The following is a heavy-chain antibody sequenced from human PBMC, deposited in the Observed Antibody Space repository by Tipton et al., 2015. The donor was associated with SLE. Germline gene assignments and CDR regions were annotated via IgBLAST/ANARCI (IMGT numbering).Heavy chain of an antibody. CDR2: IYYTGST. D-gene: IGHD2-2*03. CDR3: ATGTLVGSWYYYMDV. CDR1: GGSISSHY. J-gene: IGHJ6*03. V-gene: IGHV4-59*08. Sequence: TLSLTCTVSGGSISSHYWTWIRQTPGKGLEWIGYIYYTGSTNYNPSLKSRVTISIDTSNNQFSLKLSSVTAADTAVYYCATGTLVGSWYYYMDVWGKGTTVTVSS.